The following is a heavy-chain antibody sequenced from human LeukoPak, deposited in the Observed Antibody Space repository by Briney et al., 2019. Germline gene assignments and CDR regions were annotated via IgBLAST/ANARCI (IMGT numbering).Heavy chain of an antibody. CDR3: ARSSVVAGSPFDY. CDR2: IYHSGST. J-gene: IGHJ4*02. Sequence: SSETLSLTCTVSGYSNSSGYYWGWIRQPPGKGLEWIGSIYHSGSTYYNPSLKSRVTISVDTSKNQFSLKLSSVTAADTAVYYCARSSVVAGSPFDYWGQGTLVTVSS. V-gene: IGHV4-38-2*02. D-gene: IGHD6-19*01. CDR1: GYSNSSGYY.